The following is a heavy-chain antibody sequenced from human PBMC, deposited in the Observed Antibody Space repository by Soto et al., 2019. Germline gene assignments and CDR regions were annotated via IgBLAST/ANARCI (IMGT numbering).Heavy chain of an antibody. V-gene: IGHV3-73*01. D-gene: IGHD2-15*01. CDR3: TRQGGYCGGGSCYAFNDY. Sequence: EVQLVESGGGLVQPGGSLKLSCAASGFTFSASAMHWVRQASGKGLEWVGRVRSKTNNYATAYGASVEGRFTISRDDWKNTAYLQMNSLKIEDTAVYYCTRQGGYCGGGSCYAFNDYWGQGTLVTVSS. J-gene: IGHJ4*02. CDR2: VRSKTNNYAT. CDR1: GFTFSASA.